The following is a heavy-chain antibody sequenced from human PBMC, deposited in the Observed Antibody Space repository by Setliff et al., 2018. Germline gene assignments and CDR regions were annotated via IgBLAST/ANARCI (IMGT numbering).Heavy chain of an antibody. V-gene: IGHV3-15*01. CDR1: GITFKNAW. CDR2: IKSSREGATS. CDR3: TTGPRDSRNYLNWFNP. D-gene: IGHD4-4*01. Sequence: PGGSLRLSCSVSGITFKNAWMTWVRQAPGKGLEWVGRIKSSREGATSDYGAPAKGRFTISRDDSRTMIYLQMNNLKPEDTGFYYCTTGPRDSRNYLNWFNPWGQGTLVPVSS. J-gene: IGHJ5*02.